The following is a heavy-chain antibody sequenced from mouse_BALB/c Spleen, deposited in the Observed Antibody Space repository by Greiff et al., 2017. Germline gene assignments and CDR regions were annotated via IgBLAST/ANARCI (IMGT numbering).Heavy chain of an antibody. Sequence: VKLQESGAELARPGASVKMSCKASGYTFTSYTMHWVKQRPGQGLEWIGYINPSSGYTNYNQKFKDKATLTADKSSSTAYMQLSSLTSEDSAVYYCARSPTKDAMDYWGQGTSVTVSS. CDR1: GYTFTSYT. CDR2: INPSSGYT. D-gene: IGHD1-3*01. J-gene: IGHJ4*01. V-gene: IGHV1-4*01. CDR3: ARSPTKDAMDY.